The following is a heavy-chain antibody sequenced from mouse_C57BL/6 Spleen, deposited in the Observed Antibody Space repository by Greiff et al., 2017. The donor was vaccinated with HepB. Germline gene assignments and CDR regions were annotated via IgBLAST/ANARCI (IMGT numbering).Heavy chain of an antibody. V-gene: IGHV5-4*01. CDR3: ARDPYSNEYYFDY. J-gene: IGHJ2*01. CDR2: ISDGGSYT. Sequence: EVQLQESGGGLVKPGGSLKLSCAASGFTFSSYAMSWVRQTPEKRLEWVATISDGGSYTYYPDNVKGRFTISRDNAKNNLYLQMSHLKSEDTAMYYCARDPYSNEYYFDYWGQGTTLTVSS. D-gene: IGHD2-5*01. CDR1: GFTFSSYA.